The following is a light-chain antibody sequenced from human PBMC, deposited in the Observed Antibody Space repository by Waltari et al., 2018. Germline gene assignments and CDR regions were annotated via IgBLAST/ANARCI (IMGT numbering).Light chain of an antibody. CDR2: LGS. V-gene: IGKV2-28*01. CDR1: QILLHSNGYNY. CDR3: MQALQTPWT. Sequence: DIVMTQSRLSLPVTPAEPTSITCRSSQILLHSNGYNYLDWYLQKPGQSPQLLIYLGSNRASGVPDRFSGSGSGTDFTLKISRVEAEDVGVYYCMQALQTPWTFGQGTKVEIK. J-gene: IGKJ1*01.